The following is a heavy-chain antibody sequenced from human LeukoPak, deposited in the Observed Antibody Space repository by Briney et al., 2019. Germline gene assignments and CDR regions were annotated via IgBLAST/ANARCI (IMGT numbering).Heavy chain of an antibody. Sequence: GGSLRLSCAASGFTFSSYSVTWVRQAPGQGLEWVSYISTDSSIIYYADSVRGRFTISRDNSKNTLYLQMNSLRADDTAVYYCAKQTTVVNTHFDYWGQGTLVTVSS. CDR3: AKQTTVVNTHFDY. CDR2: ISTDSSII. CDR1: GFTFSSYS. D-gene: IGHD4-23*01. V-gene: IGHV3-48*01. J-gene: IGHJ4*02.